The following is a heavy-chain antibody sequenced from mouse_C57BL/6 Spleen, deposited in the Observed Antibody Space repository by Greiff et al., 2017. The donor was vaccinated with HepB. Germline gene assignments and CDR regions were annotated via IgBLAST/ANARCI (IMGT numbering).Heavy chain of an antibody. V-gene: IGHV1-22*01. CDR3: ARDPLYGNYVRYAMDY. J-gene: IGHJ4*01. CDR2: INPNNGGT. D-gene: IGHD2-1*01. Sequence: EVQLQESGPELVKPGASVKMSCKASGYTFTDYNMHWVKQSHGKSLEWIGYINPNNGGTSYNQKFKGKATLTVNKSSSTAYMELRSLTSEDSAVYYCARDPLYGNYVRYAMDYWGQGTSVTVSS. CDR1: GYTFTDYN.